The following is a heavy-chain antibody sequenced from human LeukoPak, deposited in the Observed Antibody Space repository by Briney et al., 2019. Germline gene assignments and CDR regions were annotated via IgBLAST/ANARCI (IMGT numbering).Heavy chain of an antibody. D-gene: IGHD2-8*01. CDR1: GFTFSSYA. CDR2: ISGSGGST. CDR3: ARVYRYCINAVCYTNWFDT. J-gene: IGHJ5*02. Sequence: PGGSLRLSCAASGFTFSSYAMSWIRQAPGKGLQWVSAISGSGGSTYYADSVKGRFTISRDNSKKTLYLHMNSLRAEDTAVYSCARVYRYCINAVCYTNWFDTCGQGTLVTVSS. V-gene: IGHV3-23*01.